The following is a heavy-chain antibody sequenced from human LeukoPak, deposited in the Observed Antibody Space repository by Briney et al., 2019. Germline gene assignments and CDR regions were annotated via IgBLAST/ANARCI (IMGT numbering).Heavy chain of an antibody. J-gene: IGHJ3*02. CDR1: GFTFSSYA. CDR2: ISGSGGST. D-gene: IGHD3-3*01. V-gene: IGHV3-23*01. Sequence: GGSLRLSCAASGFTFSSYAMSWVRQAPGKGLEWVSAISGSGGSTYYADSVKGRFTISRDNSKKTLYLQMNSPRAEDTAVYFCAKEPTSTNSGVSRVAFDIWGQGTMVTASS. CDR3: AKEPTSTNSGVSRVAFDI.